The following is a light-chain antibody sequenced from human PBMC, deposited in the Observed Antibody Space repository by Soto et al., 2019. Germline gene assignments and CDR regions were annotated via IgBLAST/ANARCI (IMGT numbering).Light chain of an antibody. CDR3: AAWDDSLNVLV. CDR1: SANIGSKS. Sequence: QSVLTQPPSVSGTPGQRVNMSCSGSSANIGSKSVSWYQHLPQTAPKLLIYSNNQRPSGVPGRFSGSKSGTSASLDISGLQSDDETQYYCAAWDDSLNVLVFAGGTKLTVL. CDR2: SNN. V-gene: IGLV1-44*01. J-gene: IGLJ2*01.